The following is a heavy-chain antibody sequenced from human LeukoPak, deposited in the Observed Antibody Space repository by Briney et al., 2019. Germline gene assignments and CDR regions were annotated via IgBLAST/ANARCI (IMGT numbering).Heavy chain of an antibody. D-gene: IGHD3-10*01. J-gene: IGHJ4*02. CDR3: ASMKSSGTHSSFDF. CDR1: GFTFSNYW. V-gene: IGHV3-7*01. Sequence: SGGSLRLSCAASGFTFSNYWMSWVRQAPGKGLEWVANIKQDGSEKYYIDSVKGRFTISRDNAKNSLYLQMNSLRVEEAAVYYCASMKSSGTHSSFDFWGQGTLVTVSS. CDR2: IKQDGSEK.